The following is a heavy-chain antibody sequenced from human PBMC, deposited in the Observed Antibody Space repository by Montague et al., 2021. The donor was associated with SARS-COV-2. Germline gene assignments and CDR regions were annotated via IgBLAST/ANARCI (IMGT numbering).Heavy chain of an antibody. V-gene: IGHV4-59*01. Sequence: SETLSLTCSFSGGSIRSYYWSWIRLPPGEPLEWLGYIYYTGETTHNPSLKSRVTISVDTSRSQFSLRLTSVTAADTAVYFCARFWSGYVDKWSQGTLVTVSS. CDR1: GGSIRSYY. J-gene: IGHJ4*02. CDR3: ARFWSGYVDK. CDR2: IYYTGET. D-gene: IGHD3-3*01.